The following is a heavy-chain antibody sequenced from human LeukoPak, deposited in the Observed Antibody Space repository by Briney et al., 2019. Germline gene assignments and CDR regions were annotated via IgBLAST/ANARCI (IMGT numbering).Heavy chain of an antibody. CDR3: ARRGGDMPARGFMDV. CDR1: GGSFSGYY. D-gene: IGHD3-16*01. V-gene: IGHV4-34*01. CDR2: INHSGST. J-gene: IGHJ6*03. Sequence: SETLSLTCAVYGGSFSGYYWSWIRQPPGKGLEWIGEINHSGSTNYNPSLKSRVTISVDTSKNHFFLNLRSVTAADTAVYYCARRGGDMPARGFMDVWGKGTTVTVSS.